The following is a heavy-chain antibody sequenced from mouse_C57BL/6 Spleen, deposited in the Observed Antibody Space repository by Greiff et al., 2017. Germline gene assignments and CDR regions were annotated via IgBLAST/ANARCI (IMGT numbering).Heavy chain of an antibody. CDR3: ARHKEYSNSYYFDY. CDR1: GFTFSSYG. Sequence: EVQLVESGGDLVKPGGSLKLSCAASGFTFSSYGMSWVRQTPDKRLEWVATISSGGSYTNYPDSVKGRFTISRDNAQNTLYLQMGSLKSEDTAMYYCARHKEYSNSYYFDYWGQGTTLTVSS. V-gene: IGHV5-6*01. CDR2: ISSGGSYT. D-gene: IGHD1-1*01. J-gene: IGHJ2*01.